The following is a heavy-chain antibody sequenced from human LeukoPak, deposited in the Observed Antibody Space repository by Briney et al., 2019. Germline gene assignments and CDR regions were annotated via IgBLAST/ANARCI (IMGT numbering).Heavy chain of an antibody. D-gene: IGHD5-24*01. J-gene: IGHJ4*02. Sequence: SETLSLTCTVSGGSIRRGDYYWSWIRQPPGKGLEWIGYIYYSGSTYYNPSLKSRVTISVDTSKNQFSLKLSSVTAADTAVYYCARVTRDFYNLPFDYWGQGTLVTVSS. CDR1: GGSIRRGDYY. CDR3: ARVTRDFYNLPFDY. CDR2: IYYSGST. V-gene: IGHV4-30-4*08.